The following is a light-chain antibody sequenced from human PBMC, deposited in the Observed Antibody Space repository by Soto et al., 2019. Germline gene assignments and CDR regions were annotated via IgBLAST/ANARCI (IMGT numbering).Light chain of an antibody. Sequence: EIVLTQSPGTLSLSPGERATLSCRASQSVSSSYLAWYQQKPVQAPRLLIYGASSRAAGIPDRFSGSGSGTDFTLTISTPEPEDFAVYYCQQYGSSPMYTFGQGTKLEIK. CDR3: QQYGSSPMYT. CDR1: QSVSSSY. J-gene: IGKJ2*01. V-gene: IGKV3-20*01. CDR2: GAS.